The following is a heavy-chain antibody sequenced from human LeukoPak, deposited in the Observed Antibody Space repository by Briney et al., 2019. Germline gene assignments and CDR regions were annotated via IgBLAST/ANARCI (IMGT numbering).Heavy chain of an antibody. J-gene: IGHJ3*02. CDR3: ASDSWAYDILTGYYRDHAFDI. CDR2: ISAYNGNT. CDR1: GYTFTSYG. Sequence: GASVKVSCKASGYTFTSYGISWVRQAPGQGLEWVGWISAYNGNTNYAQKLQGRVTMTTHTSTSTAYMELRSLRSDDTAMYYCASDSWAYDILTGYYRDHAFDIWGQGTMVTVSS. D-gene: IGHD3-9*01. V-gene: IGHV1-18*01.